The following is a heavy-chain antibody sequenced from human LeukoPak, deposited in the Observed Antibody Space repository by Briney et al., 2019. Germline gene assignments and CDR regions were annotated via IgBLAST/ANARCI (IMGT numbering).Heavy chain of an antibody. CDR3: ARGYWFYFDY. D-gene: IGHD2-8*02. V-gene: IGHV4-61*02. Sequence: SETLSLTCTVSGGSISSSSYYWGWIRQPAGKGLEWIGRIYISGTSTYNPSLKSRVTVSADTSRNQFSLKLSSVTAADTAFYYCARGYWFYFDYWGQGTLVTVSS. J-gene: IGHJ4*02. CDR2: IYISGTS. CDR1: GGSISSSSYY.